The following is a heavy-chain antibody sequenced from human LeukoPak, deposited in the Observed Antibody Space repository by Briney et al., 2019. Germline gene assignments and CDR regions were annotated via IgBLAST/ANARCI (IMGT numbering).Heavy chain of an antibody. J-gene: IGHJ4*02. D-gene: IGHD3-10*01. CDR1: GYSFTSYW. V-gene: IGHV5-51*01. CDR2: IYPGDSDT. Sequence: ESLKISCQGSGYSFTSYWIGWVRQMPGKALEWMGIIYPGDSDTRYSPSFQGQVTISADKSIRTAYLQWSSQKASDTAMYYCARRTMVRGWADYWGQGTLVTVSS. CDR3: ARRTMVRGWADY.